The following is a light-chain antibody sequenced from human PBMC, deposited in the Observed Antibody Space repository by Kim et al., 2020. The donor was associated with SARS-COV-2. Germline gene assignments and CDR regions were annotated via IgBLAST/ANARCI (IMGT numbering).Light chain of an antibody. V-gene: IGKV3-20*01. CDR1: QSVSSSY. CDR2: GAS. J-gene: IGKJ4*01. CDR3: QQYGSSP. Sequence: EIVLTQSPGTLSLSPGERATLSCRASQSVSSSYLAWYQQKPGQAPRLLIYGASSRATGIPDRFSGSGSGTDFTLTISRLEPEDFAVYYCQQYGSSPFGGGTKVGIK.